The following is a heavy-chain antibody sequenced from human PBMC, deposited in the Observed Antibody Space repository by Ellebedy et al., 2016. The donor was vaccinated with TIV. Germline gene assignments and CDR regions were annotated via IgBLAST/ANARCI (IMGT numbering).Heavy chain of an antibody. J-gene: IGHJ4*02. Sequence: PGGSLRLSCAASGFTLSSYGMHWVRQAPGKGLEWVAVIAYDGSNKYYADSVKGRFTTSRDNSKNTLYLQMTSLRAEDTAVYYCARDPSYGEYYFDYWGQGTLVTVSS. D-gene: IGHD4-17*01. CDR3: ARDPSYGEYYFDY. CDR2: IAYDGSNK. CDR1: GFTLSSYG. V-gene: IGHV3-30*03.